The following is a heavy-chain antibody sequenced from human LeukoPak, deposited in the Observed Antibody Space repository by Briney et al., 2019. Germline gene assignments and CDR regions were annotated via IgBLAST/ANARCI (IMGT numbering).Heavy chain of an antibody. Sequence: PGGSLRLSCAASGFTFSSYAMSWVRQAPGKGLEWVSAISGSGGSTYYADSVKGRFTISGDNSKNTLYLQMNSLGAEDTAVYYCASTRGVPAASNWFDPWGQGTLVTVSS. CDR3: ASTRGVPAASNWFDP. CDR1: GFTFSSYA. J-gene: IGHJ5*02. V-gene: IGHV3-23*01. CDR2: ISGSGGST. D-gene: IGHD2-2*01.